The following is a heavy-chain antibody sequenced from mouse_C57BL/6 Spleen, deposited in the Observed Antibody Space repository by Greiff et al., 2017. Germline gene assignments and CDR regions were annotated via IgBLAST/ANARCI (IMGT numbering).Heavy chain of an antibody. CDR1: GFTFSGYG. V-gene: IGHV5-17*01. CDR2: ISRGSSTI. CDR3: ARPFYYGNSDAMDY. Sequence: EVQRLEPGGGLVKPGGSLKLSCAASGFTFSGYGMHWVSQAPEQGLEWVAYISRGSSTIYYADTVKGRFTISRDNAKNTLFLQMTSLRSEDTAMYYCARPFYYGNSDAMDYWGQGTSVTVSS. D-gene: IGHD2-1*01. J-gene: IGHJ4*01.